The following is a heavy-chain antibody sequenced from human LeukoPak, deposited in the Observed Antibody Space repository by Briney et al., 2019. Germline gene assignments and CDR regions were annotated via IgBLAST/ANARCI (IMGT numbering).Heavy chain of an antibody. CDR1: GYTFTGYY. CDR3: ARGFGELYYYYYYMDV. Sequence: ASVKVSCKASGYTFTGYYMHWVRQAPGQGLEWMGWINPNSGGTNYAQKFQGRVTMTRDTSISTAYMGLSRLRSDDTAVYYCARGFGELYYYYYYMDVWGKGTTVTVSS. CDR2: INPNSGGT. V-gene: IGHV1-2*02. D-gene: IGHD3-10*01. J-gene: IGHJ6*03.